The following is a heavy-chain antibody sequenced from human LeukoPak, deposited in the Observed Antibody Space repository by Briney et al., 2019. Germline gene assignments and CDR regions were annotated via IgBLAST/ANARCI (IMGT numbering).Heavy chain of an antibody. J-gene: IGHJ4*02. CDR2: ISSSSSYI. CDR3: ARDAVGATHFDY. CDR1: GFTFSSYS. V-gene: IGHV3-21*01. Sequence: GGSLRLSCAASGFTFSSYSMNWVRQAPGKGLEWVSSISSSSSYIHYADSVRGRFTISRDNAKNSLYLQMNSLRAEDTAVYYCARDAVGATHFDYWGQGTLVTVSS. D-gene: IGHD1-26*01.